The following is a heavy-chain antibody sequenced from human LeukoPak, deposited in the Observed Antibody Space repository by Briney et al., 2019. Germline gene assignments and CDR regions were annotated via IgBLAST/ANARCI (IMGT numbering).Heavy chain of an antibody. CDR2: IYHSGST. V-gene: IGHV4-59*01. CDR1: GGSISSYY. J-gene: IGHJ4*02. Sequence: SETLSLTCTVSGGSISSYYWSWIRQPPGKGLEWIGYIYHSGSTDYNPSIKSRVTISVDTSKSQFSLKLTSVTAADTAVYYCARGSRSSDYWAQGTLVTVPS. CDR3: ARGSRSSDY.